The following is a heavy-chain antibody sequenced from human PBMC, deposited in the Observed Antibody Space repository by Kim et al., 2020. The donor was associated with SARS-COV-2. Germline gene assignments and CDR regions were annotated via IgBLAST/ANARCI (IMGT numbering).Heavy chain of an antibody. Sequence: GGSLRLSCAASGFTLSGHWMNWVRQAPGKGLLWVSRMISDGSTTHYADSVKGRFVISRDNAKNTLYLQMNSLRAEDTAVYYCARGTVHSGMDVWGQGTTVTVSS. CDR2: MISDGSTT. J-gene: IGHJ6*02. V-gene: IGHV3-74*01. D-gene: IGHD1-1*01. CDR1: GFTLSGHW. CDR3: ARGTVHSGMDV.